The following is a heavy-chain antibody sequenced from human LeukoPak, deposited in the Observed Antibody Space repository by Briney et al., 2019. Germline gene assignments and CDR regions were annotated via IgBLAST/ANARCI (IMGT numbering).Heavy chain of an antibody. J-gene: IGHJ5*02. CDR3: ARENSHTYYDFWSGWNWFDP. V-gene: IGHV1-18*01. Sequence: VASVKVSCKASGYTFTSYGISWVRQAPGQGLEWMGWISAYNGNTNYAQKLQGRVTMTTDTSTSTAYTELRSLRSDDTAVYYCARENSHTYYDFWSGWNWFDPWGQGTLVTVSS. CDR2: ISAYNGNT. D-gene: IGHD3-3*01. CDR1: GYTFTSYG.